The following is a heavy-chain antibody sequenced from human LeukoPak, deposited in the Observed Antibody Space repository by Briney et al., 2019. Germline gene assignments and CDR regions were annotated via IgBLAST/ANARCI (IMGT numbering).Heavy chain of an antibody. CDR3: ARGDFCSSSNCYLRPMDV. V-gene: IGHV4-59*01. CDR2: IYYSGST. J-gene: IGHJ6*03. CDR1: GGSISDYY. Sequence: SETLSLTCTVSGGSISDYYWNWIRQPPGKGLEWIGYIYYSGSTTYNPSLKSRVTMSVDTAKHQFSLKLRSVTAADTAVYYCARGDFCSSSNCYLRPMDVWGTGTTVTVSS. D-gene: IGHD2-2*01.